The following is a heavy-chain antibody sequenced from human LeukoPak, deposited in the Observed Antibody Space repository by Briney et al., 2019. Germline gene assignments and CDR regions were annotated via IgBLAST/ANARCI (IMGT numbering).Heavy chain of an antibody. CDR2: IRPYNGNT. J-gene: IGHJ4*02. D-gene: IGHD3-9*01. CDR1: GYSFTSFD. Sequence: ASVKVSCKASGYSFTSFDISWVRQAPGQGLEWMGRIRPYNGNTNYAQNLQGRVTMTTDTSTSTAYMELWSLTSDDTALYYCARGEAVDSPYFDYWGQGTLVTVSS. CDR3: ARGEAVDSPYFDY. V-gene: IGHV1-18*01.